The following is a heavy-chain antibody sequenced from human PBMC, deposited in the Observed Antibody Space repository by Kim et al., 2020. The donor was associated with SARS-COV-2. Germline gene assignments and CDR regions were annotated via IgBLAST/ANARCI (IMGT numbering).Heavy chain of an antibody. CDR3: AKVATLRAVAGTPLDY. Sequence: SVKGRFTISRDNSKNTLYLQMNSLRAEDTAVYYCAKVATLRAVAGTPLDYWGQGTLVTVSS. V-gene: IGHV3-30*02. J-gene: IGHJ4*02. D-gene: IGHD6-19*01.